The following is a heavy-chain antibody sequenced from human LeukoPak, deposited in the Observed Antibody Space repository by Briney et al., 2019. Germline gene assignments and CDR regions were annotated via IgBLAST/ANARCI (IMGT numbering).Heavy chain of an antibody. CDR3: ANSRGQFCSTTTCSVMDV. D-gene: IGHD2-2*01. V-gene: IGHV3-30*02. Sequence: GGSLRLSCAASRFTFNTYDMHWVRQAPGKGLEWVAFIVYDGGNTYYADSVKGRFTISRDNSKDTLYLQMNGLRAEDTAVYYCANSRGQFCSTTTCSVMDVWGKGTTVTVSS. CDR2: IVYDGGNT. J-gene: IGHJ6*03. CDR1: RFTFNTYD.